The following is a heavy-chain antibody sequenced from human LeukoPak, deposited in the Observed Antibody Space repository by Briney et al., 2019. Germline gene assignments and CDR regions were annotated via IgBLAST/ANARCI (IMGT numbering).Heavy chain of an antibody. CDR2: INPSGGST. CDR1: GYTFTSYY. J-gene: IGHJ3*02. Sequence: ASVKVSCKASGYTFTSYYMHWVRQAPGQGLEWMGIINPSGGSTSYAQKFQGRVTMTEDTSTDTAYMELSSLRSEDTAVYYCATLYYYDSSGYYFDIWGQGTMVTVSS. D-gene: IGHD3-22*01. CDR3: ATLYYYDSSGYYFDI. V-gene: IGHV1-46*01.